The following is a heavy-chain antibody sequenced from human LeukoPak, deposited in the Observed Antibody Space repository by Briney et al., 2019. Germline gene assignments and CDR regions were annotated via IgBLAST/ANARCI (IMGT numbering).Heavy chain of an antibody. CDR2: VHGSGSEYTT. D-gene: IGHD4-11*01. CDR3: TSDYPLYYYYMDV. CDR1: GFTFSSYA. Sequence: PGGSLRLSCAASGFTFSSYAMHWVRQAPGKRLEWVSGVHGSGSEYTTFYADSVKGRLTISRDDSKSILYLHIKSLRVEDTAIYYCTSDYPLYYYYMDVWGKGTTVTVSS. V-gene: IGHV3-23*01. J-gene: IGHJ6*03.